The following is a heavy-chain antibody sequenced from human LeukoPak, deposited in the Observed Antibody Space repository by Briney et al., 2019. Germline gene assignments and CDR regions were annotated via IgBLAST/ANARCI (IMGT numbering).Heavy chain of an antibody. Sequence: GGSLRLSCAASGFTVGTKYMNWVRQAPGKGLEWVSILYSGDDTYYADSVRGRFIVSRDSSKNTLYLHMSALRAEDTAVYYCARVGDHYHWYLDLWGRDTLVTVSS. CDR3: ARVGDHYHWYLDL. V-gene: IGHV3-53*01. CDR2: LYSGDDT. CDR1: GFTVGTKY. J-gene: IGHJ2*01. D-gene: IGHD3-10*01.